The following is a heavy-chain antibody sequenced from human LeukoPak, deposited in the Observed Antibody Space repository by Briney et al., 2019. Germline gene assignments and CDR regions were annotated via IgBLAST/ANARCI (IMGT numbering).Heavy chain of an antibody. Sequence: SETLSLTCTVSGGSISSNFWSWIRQPPGKGLEWIGYIYYSGTTSYNASLKSRVTMSVDTSKNQFSLNLKSVTAADTAVYYCARGLRVGNTGYYFDYWGQGTLVTVSS. V-gene: IGHV4-59*01. CDR3: ARGLRVGNTGYYFDY. D-gene: IGHD1-26*01. CDR1: GGSISSNF. J-gene: IGHJ4*02. CDR2: IYYSGTT.